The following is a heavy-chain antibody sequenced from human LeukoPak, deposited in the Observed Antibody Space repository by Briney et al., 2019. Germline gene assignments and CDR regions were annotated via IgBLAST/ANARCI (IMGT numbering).Heavy chain of an antibody. V-gene: IGHV3-7*01. CDR2: IKQDGSEK. D-gene: IGHD2-2*01. J-gene: IGHJ6*02. CDR1: GFTFSSSA. Sequence: PGGSLRLSCAASGFTFSSSAMSWVRQAPGKGLEWVANIKQDGSEKYYVDSVKGRFTISRDNAKNSLYLQMNSLRAEDTAVYYCARDEYQLHFERYYYGMDVWGQGTTVTVSS. CDR3: ARDEYQLHFERYYYGMDV.